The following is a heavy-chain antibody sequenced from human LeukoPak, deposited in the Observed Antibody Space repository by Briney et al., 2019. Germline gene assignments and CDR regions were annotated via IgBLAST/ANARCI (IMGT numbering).Heavy chain of an antibody. CDR2: INPSSGST. V-gene: IGHV1-46*01. Sequence: ASVKVSCKASGYTFTTYYMQWVRQAPGQGLEWMGIINPSSGSTSYAQKFQGRVTMTRDTSTSTVYMDLSSLRSEDTVVYYCARVYCSSTSCYKRNWFDPWGQGTLVTVSS. D-gene: IGHD2-2*02. CDR3: ARVYCSSTSCYKRNWFDP. J-gene: IGHJ5*02. CDR1: GYTFTTYY.